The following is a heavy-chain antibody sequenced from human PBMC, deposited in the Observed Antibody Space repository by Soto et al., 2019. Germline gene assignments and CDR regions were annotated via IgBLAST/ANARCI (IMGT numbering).Heavy chain of an antibody. CDR1: GGSISSYY. Sequence: QVQLQESGPGLVKPSETLSLTCTVSGGSISSYYWSWIRQPPGKGLEWIGYIYYSGSTNYNPSLKSRVTISVDTSKCQCSLKLSSVTAADTGVYYGARDRWYFDLWGRGTLVTVSS. J-gene: IGHJ2*01. V-gene: IGHV4-59*01. CDR3: ARDRWYFDL. CDR2: IYYSGST.